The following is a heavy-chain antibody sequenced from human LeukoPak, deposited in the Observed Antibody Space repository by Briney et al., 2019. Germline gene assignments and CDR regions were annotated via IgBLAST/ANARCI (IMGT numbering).Heavy chain of an antibody. Sequence: GESLKISCKGSGYSFTSYWIGWVRQMPGKGLEWMGIIYPGDSDTRYSPSFQGQVTISADKSISTAYLQWSSLKASDTAMYYCASPHCSGGSCYSVSWADAFDIWGQGTMVTVSS. D-gene: IGHD2-15*01. CDR3: ASPHCSGGSCYSVSWADAFDI. V-gene: IGHV5-51*01. CDR1: GYSFTSYW. J-gene: IGHJ3*02. CDR2: IYPGDSDT.